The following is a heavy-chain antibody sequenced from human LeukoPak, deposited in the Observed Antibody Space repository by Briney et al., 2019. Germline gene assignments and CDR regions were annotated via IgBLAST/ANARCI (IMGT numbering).Heavy chain of an antibody. CDR2: ISYDGSNK. CDR1: GFTFSSYG. J-gene: IGHJ4*02. V-gene: IGHV3-30*18. Sequence: GGSLRLSCAASGFTFSSYGMHWVRQAPGKGLEWVAVISYDGSNKYYADSVKGRFTISRDNSKNTLYLQMNSLRAEDTAVYYCAKGKEQLWFDYGGQGTLVTVSS. CDR3: AKGKEQLWFDY. D-gene: IGHD5-18*01.